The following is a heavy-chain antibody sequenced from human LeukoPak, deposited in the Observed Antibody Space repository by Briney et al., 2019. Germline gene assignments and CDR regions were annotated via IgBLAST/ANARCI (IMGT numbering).Heavy chain of an antibody. V-gene: IGHV4-59*01. Sequence: SETLSLTCTVSGGSISSYYWNWIRQPPGKGLEWIGYIYYTESTTYNPSLKSRVTISVDTSKNQFSLRLSSVTAADTAMYYCARLVPNYYYYYMDVWGKGTTVTISS. CDR2: IYYTEST. D-gene: IGHD6-13*01. J-gene: IGHJ6*03. CDR3: ARLVPNYYYYYMDV. CDR1: GGSISSYY.